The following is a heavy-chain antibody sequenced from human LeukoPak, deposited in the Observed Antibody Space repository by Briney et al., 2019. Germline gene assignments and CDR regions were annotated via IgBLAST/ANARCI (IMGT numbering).Heavy chain of an antibody. CDR2: INPNSGVT. CDR1: GYTFTDDY. Sequence: ASVKVSCKASGYTFTDDYVHWVRQAPGQGLEWMGWINPNSGVTNYAQKFQGRVTMTRDTSISTAYMDLSRLRSADTAVYYCARGSIVGATFDYFDYWGQGTLVTVSS. V-gene: IGHV1-2*02. CDR3: ARGSIVGATFDYFDY. J-gene: IGHJ4*02. D-gene: IGHD1-26*01.